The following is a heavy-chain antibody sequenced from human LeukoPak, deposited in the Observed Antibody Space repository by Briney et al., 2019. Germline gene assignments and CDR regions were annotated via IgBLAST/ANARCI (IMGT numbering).Heavy chain of an antibody. V-gene: IGHV1-69*13. D-gene: IGHD2-2*01. J-gene: IGHJ6*03. CDR3: ARSVVPAAMGADYYYYMDV. Sequence: SVKLSCKASGGTFSSYAISWVRQAPGQGLEWMGGIIPIFGTANYAEKFQGRVTITADESTSTAYMELGSLRSEDTAVYYCARSVVPAAMGADYYYYMDVWGKGTTVTISS. CDR1: GGTFSSYA. CDR2: IIPIFGTA.